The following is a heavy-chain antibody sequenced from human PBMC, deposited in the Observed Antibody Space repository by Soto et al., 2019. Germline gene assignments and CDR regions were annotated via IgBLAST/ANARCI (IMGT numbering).Heavy chain of an antibody. D-gene: IGHD1-1*01. CDR2: ITPTLGTT. CDR1: GATFSGSA. CDR3: ARGFTTVATIEGFDY. Sequence: WASVKVSCKASGATFSGSAFSWVRQAPGQGLEWMGGITPTLGTTNYAQHLQGRVTITADEYTATSFMELTSLTSADTAIYYCARGFTTVATIEGFDYWGQGTLVTVSS. V-gene: IGHV1-69*13. J-gene: IGHJ4*02.